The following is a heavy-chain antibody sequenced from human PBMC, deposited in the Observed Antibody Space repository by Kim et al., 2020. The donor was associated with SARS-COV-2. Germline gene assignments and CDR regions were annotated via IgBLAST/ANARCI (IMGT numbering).Heavy chain of an antibody. J-gene: IGHJ4*02. CDR1: GGSISSYY. D-gene: IGHD6-13*01. CDR3: AREEGIAAAGYFDY. CDR2: IYTSGST. Sequence: SETLSLTCTVSGGSISSYYWSWIRQPAGKGLEWIGRIYTSGSTNYNPSLKSRVTMSVDTSKNQFSLKLSSVTAADTAVYYCAREEGIAAAGYFDYWGQGTLVTVSS. V-gene: IGHV4-4*07.